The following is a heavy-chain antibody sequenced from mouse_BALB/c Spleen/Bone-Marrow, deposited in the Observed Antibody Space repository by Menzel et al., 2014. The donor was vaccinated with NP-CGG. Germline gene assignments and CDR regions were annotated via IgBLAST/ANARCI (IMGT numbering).Heavy chain of an antibody. J-gene: IGHJ4*01. D-gene: IGHD2-14*01. CDR2: INNGGGST. V-gene: IGHV5-12-2*01. CDR1: GFIFIAYT. Sequence: EVHLVESGGGLVEPGGSLKLSCAASGFIFIAYTMSWVRQTPEKRLEWVAYINNGGGSTYYPDTVKGRFTISRDNAKNTLYLQMSSLKSEDTAMYYCARHGEERPVLAMDYWGQGTSVTVSS. CDR3: ARHGEERPVLAMDY.